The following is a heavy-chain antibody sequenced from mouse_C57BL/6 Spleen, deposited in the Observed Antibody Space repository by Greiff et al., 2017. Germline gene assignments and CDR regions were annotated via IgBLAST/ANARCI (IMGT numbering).Heavy chain of an antibody. D-gene: IGHD1-1*01. CDR3: AREENYYCVSNYFDY. CDR1: GYAFSSYW. CDR2: IYPGDGDT. V-gene: IGHV1-80*01. J-gene: IGHJ2*01. Sequence: QVQLLQSGAELVKPGASVKISCKASGYAFSSYWMNWVKQRPGKGLEWIGQIYPGDGDTNDSGKFKGKATLTADKSSSTAYMQLISLTSEDSGIYYCAREENYYCVSNYFDYWGQGTTLTVSS.